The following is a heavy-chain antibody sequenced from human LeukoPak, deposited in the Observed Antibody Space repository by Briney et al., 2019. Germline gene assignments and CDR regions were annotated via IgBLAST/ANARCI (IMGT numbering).Heavy chain of an antibody. CDR3: AKGTGYYGSGSYLYDY. CDR2: INSDGSST. CDR1: GFTFSSYW. D-gene: IGHD3-10*01. V-gene: IGHV3-74*01. J-gene: IGHJ4*02. Sequence: GGSLRLSCAASGFTFSSYWMHWVRQAPGKGLVWISRINSDGSSTSYADSVKGRLTISRDNAKNTLYLRMNSLRAEDTAVYYCAKGTGYYGSGSYLYDYWGQGTLVTVSS.